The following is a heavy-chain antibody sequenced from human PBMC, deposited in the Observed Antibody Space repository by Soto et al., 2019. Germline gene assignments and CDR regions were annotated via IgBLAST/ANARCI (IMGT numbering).Heavy chain of an antibody. CDR2: IKSKIDVGET. D-gene: IGHD1-7*01. V-gene: IGHV3-15*01. Sequence: GGSLRLSCAASGFTFSNAWMSWVRQAPGKGLEWVGRIKSKIDVGETDYAPPSKGRFTISKDDSKNTLYLQMNSLNTAANTVFYCTAIEARSNWNYDYWGQGTLVTVSS. CDR1: GFTFSNAW. J-gene: IGHJ4*02. CDR3: TAIEARSNWNYDY.